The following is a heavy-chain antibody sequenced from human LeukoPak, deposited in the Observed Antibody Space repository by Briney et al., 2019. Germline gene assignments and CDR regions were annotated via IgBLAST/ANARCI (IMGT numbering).Heavy chain of an antibody. J-gene: IGHJ4*02. CDR2: ISYDGSNK. CDR3: ARASGYSGYDPFDY. D-gene: IGHD5-12*01. CDR1: GFTFSSYA. V-gene: IGHV3-30*14. Sequence: GGSLRLSCAASGFTFSSYAMHWVRQAPGKGLEWVAVISYDGSNKYYADSVKGRFTISRDNSKNTLYLQMNTLRAEDTAVYYCARASGYSGYDPFDYWGQGTLVTVSS.